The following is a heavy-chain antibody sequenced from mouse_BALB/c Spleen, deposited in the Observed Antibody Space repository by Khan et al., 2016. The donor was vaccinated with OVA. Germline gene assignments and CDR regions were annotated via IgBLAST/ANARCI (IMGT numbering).Heavy chain of an antibody. CDR2: ISYSGVT. V-gene: IGHV3-2*02. D-gene: IGHD1-1*01. Sequence: EVQLVESGPGLVKPSQSLSLSCTVTGYSITSGYAWNWIRQFPGNKLEWMGYISYSGVTSYTPSFKSRISITRDTSKNQFFLQLNSVNTEDTATYCCARGNYYGYYFDYWGQGTTLTVSS. CDR3: ARGNYYGYYFDY. J-gene: IGHJ2*01. CDR1: GYSITSGYA.